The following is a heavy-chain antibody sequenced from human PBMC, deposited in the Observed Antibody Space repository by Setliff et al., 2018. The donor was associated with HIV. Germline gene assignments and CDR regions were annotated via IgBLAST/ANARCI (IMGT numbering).Heavy chain of an antibody. J-gene: IGHJ3*01. Sequence: PSETLSLTCTVSGDSIRSYYWSWIRQPAGKGLEWIGRIYTSGSTNYNPSLKSRVTMSVDTSKNQFSLKLSSVTAADTAVYYCARVQMAYAAFDVWGQGTMVTVSS. CDR3: ARVQMAYAAFDV. CDR1: GDSIRSYY. CDR2: IYTSGST. V-gene: IGHV4-4*07. D-gene: IGHD4-17*01.